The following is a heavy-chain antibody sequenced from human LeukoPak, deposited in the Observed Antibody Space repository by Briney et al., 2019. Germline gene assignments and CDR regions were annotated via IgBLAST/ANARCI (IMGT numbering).Heavy chain of an antibody. CDR3: ARDYYDSSGYLPLFDY. Sequence: GASVKVSCKASGYTFTSYGISWVRQAPGQGLEWMGWISAYNGNTNYAQKLQGRVTMTTDTSTSTAYMELRSLRSDDTAVYYCARDYYDSSGYLPLFDYWGQGTLVTVSS. D-gene: IGHD3-22*01. V-gene: IGHV1-18*01. J-gene: IGHJ4*02. CDR2: ISAYNGNT. CDR1: GYTFTSYG.